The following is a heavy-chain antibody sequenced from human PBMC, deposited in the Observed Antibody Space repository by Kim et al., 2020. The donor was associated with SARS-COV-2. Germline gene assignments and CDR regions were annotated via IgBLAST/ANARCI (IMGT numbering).Heavy chain of an antibody. Sequence: GGSLRLSCAASGFTFSSYGMHWIRQAPGKGLEWVAVISYDGSNKYYADSVKGRFTISRDNSKNTLYLQMNSLRAEDTAVYYCASNVDTAMVTFCANYWGQGTLVTVSS. D-gene: IGHD5-18*01. CDR1: GFTFSSYG. CDR2: ISYDGSNK. V-gene: IGHV3-33*05. J-gene: IGHJ4*02. CDR3: ASNVDTAMVTFCANY.